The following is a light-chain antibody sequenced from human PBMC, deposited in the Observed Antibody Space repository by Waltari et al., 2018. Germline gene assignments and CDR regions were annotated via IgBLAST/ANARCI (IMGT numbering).Light chain of an antibody. V-gene: IGLV2-14*01. CDR1: SRDVGGYNY. J-gene: IGLJ3*02. CDR2: DVS. Sequence: QSALTQPASVSGSPGQSITISCTGTSRDVGGYNYVPWYQQHPGKAPKLMIYDVSNRPSGVSNRFSGSKSGNTASLTISGLQAEDEADYYCSSYTSSSTLDWVFGGGTKLTVL. CDR3: SSYTSSSTLDWV.